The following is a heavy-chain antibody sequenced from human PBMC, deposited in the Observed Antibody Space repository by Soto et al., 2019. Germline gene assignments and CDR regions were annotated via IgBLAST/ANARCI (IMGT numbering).Heavy chain of an antibody. J-gene: IGHJ5*02. Sequence: ASVKVSCKASGYTFTSYGISWVRQAPGQGLEWMGWISAYNGNTNYAQKLQGRVTMTTDTSTSTAYMELRSLRSDDTAVYYCARDALASWFGELLWFDPWGQGTLVTVSS. CDR3: ARDALASWFGELLWFDP. CDR1: GYTFTSYG. D-gene: IGHD3-10*01. CDR2: ISAYNGNT. V-gene: IGHV1-18*01.